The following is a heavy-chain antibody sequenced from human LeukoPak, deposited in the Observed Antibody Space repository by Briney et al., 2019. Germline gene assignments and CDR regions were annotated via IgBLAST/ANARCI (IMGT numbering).Heavy chain of an antibody. CDR1: GGSISSTYDH. J-gene: IGHJ4*02. CDR2: IRYSGTT. Sequence: SETLSLTCTVSGGSISSTYDHWDWIRQSPGKGLEWLGSIRYSGTTYYNPSLKGRVTIFVDTSNNQFSLRLRSVTAADTAVYYCARRLHYFDYWGQGSLVTVSS. D-gene: IGHD2-21*02. CDR3: ARRLHYFDY. V-gene: IGHV4-39*01.